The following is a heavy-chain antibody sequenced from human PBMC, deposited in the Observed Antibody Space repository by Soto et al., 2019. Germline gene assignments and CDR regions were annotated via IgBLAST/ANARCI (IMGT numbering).Heavy chain of an antibody. V-gene: IGHV4-61*01. J-gene: IGHJ5*02. CDR2: IFYSGST. Sequence: SETLSLTCTVSGDSVSSSNYYWSWIRQSPVKGLEWIGYIFYSGSTNYNPSLKSRVTISVDTSKNQFSLKLKSVTAADTAVYYCARDVTTSGRHPPESTWGQGTLVT. D-gene: IGHD6-19*01. CDR1: GDSVSSSNYY. CDR3: ARDVTTSGRHPPEST.